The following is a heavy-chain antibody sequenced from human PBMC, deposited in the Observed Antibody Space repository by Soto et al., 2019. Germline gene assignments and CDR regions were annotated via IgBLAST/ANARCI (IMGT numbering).Heavy chain of an antibody. J-gene: IGHJ4*02. Sequence: QLQLQESGPGLVKPSETLSLTCTVSGGSISSSSYYWGWIRQPPGKGLEWIGSIYYSGSTYYNPSLKSRVTISVDTAKNQLSLKLSSVTAADTAVYYCARHPQNIDTAMVPVGYWGQGTLVTVSS. V-gene: IGHV4-39*01. CDR1: GGSISSSSYY. D-gene: IGHD5-18*01. CDR3: ARHPQNIDTAMVPVGY. CDR2: IYYSGST.